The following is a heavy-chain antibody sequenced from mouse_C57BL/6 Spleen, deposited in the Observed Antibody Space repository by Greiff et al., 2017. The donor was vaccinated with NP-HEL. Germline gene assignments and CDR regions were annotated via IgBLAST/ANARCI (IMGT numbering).Heavy chain of an antibody. Sequence: VQLQQPGAELVKPGASVKLSCKASGYTFTSYWMQWVKQRPGQGLEWIGEIDPSDSYTNYNQKFKGKATLTVDTSSSTAYMQLSSLTSEDSAVYYCARGITPVRGYFDVWGTGTTVTVSS. D-gene: IGHD1-1*01. J-gene: IGHJ1*03. CDR2: IDPSDSYT. V-gene: IGHV1-50*01. CDR1: GYTFTSYW. CDR3: ARGITPVRGYFDV.